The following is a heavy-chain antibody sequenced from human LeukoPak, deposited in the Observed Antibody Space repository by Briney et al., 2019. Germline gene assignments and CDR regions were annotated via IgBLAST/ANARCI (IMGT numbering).Heavy chain of an antibody. CDR2: ISGRGDST. CDR3: AKCLRAGHRPVYTYYYMDV. CDR1: FPFSDYA. D-gene: IGHD5/OR15-5a*01. Sequence: GGSLRLSCAFPFSDYAVSWVRQAPGRGLEWVSTISGRGDSTYYADSVKGRFTVSRDNSKNTVFLQMNSLGADDTAVYYCAKCLRAGHRPVYTYYYMDVWGKGTTVTVSS. V-gene: IGHV3-23*01. J-gene: IGHJ6*03.